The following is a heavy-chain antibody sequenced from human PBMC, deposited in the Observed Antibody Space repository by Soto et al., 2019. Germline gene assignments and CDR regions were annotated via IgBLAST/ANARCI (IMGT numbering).Heavy chain of an antibody. CDR2: IYHGST. J-gene: IGHJ5*02. CDR3: ARFIYFGGDCYRGFDP. CDR1: GGSISSGGYS. Sequence: PSETLSLTCTVSGGSISSGGYSWSWIRQPPGKGLEWIGYIYHGSTYYNPSLKSRVTISVDRSKNQFSLKLSSVTAADTAVYYCARFIYFGGDCYRGFDPWGQGTLVTVFS. D-gene: IGHD2-21*02. V-gene: IGHV4-30-2*01.